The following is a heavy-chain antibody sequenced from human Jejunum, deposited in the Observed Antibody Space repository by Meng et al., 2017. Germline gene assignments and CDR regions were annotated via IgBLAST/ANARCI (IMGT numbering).Heavy chain of an antibody. V-gene: IGHV4-39*07. Sequence: QLQLQESGPGLVKPSETLSLTCAVSGGSISTAGYYWGWIRQSPGKGLEWIGSIFYSGTTYYNPFLKSRVTISIDTSKNQFSLKMNSVTAADTAVYYCARDTAGFGPWGQGTLVTVSS. J-gene: IGHJ5*02. CDR3: ARDTAGFGP. CDR2: IFYSGTT. CDR1: GGSISTAGYY. D-gene: IGHD6-13*01.